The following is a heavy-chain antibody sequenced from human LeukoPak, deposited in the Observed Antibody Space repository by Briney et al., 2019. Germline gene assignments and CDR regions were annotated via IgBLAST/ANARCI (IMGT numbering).Heavy chain of an antibody. CDR2: INHSGST. CDR1: GFTFSNYA. CDR3: ARGPDCSGGSCYTGLH. Sequence: GSLRLSCAASGFTFSNYAMSWVRQAPGKGLEWIGEINHSGSTNYNPSLKSRVTISVDTSKNQFSLKLSSVTAADTAVYYCARGPDCSGGSCYTGLHWGQGTLVTVSS. V-gene: IGHV4-34*01. J-gene: IGHJ4*02. D-gene: IGHD2-15*01.